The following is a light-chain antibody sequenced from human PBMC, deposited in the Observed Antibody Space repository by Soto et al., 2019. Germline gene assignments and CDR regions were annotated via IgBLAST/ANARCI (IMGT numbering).Light chain of an antibody. Sequence: EIVLTQSPGTLSLSPGERATLSCRASQSVTSNYLAWYQQKPGQAPSLLIYGESARAAGIPDRFSGSGTGTDFALTISGLEPEDFAVYFCQQYASSPWTFGQGTKVEIK. CDR3: QQYASSPWT. J-gene: IGKJ1*01. V-gene: IGKV3-20*01. CDR1: QSVTSNY. CDR2: GES.